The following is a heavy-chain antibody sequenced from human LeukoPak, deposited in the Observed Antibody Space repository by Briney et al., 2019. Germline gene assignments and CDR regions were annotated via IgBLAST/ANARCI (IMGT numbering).Heavy chain of an antibody. CDR1: GFTVSSNY. CDR3: AREYWNDGMAFDI. Sequence: GGSLRLSCAASGFTVSSNYMSWVRQAPGKGLEWVSVIYSGGSTYYADSVKGRFTISRDNSKNTLYLQLNSLRAEDTAVYYCAREYWNDGMAFDIWGQGTMVTVSS. CDR2: IYSGGST. D-gene: IGHD1-1*01. V-gene: IGHV3-66*01. J-gene: IGHJ3*02.